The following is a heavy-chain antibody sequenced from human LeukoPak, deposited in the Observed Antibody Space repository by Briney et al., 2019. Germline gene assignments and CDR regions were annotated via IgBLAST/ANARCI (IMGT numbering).Heavy chain of an antibody. V-gene: IGHV3-23*01. CDR2: ISGSGDST. CDR3: AKTRPLYSSSWSHGDY. J-gene: IGHJ4*02. Sequence: GGSLRLSCAASGFTFSSYAMSWVRQAPGKGLEWVSAISGSGDSTYYGDSVKGRFTISRDNSKNTLYLQMNSLRAEDTAVYYCAKTRPLYSSSWSHGDYWGQGTLVTVSS. D-gene: IGHD6-13*01. CDR1: GFTFSSYA.